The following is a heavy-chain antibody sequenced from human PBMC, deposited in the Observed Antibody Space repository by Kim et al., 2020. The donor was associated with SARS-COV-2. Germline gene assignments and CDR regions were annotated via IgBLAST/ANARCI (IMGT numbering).Heavy chain of an antibody. D-gene: IGHD4-17*01. Sequence: ASVKVSCKASVYTFTSYSLNWMRQAPGQGLEWMGWINTNTGNPTYAQDFTGRFVFSLDTSVTTAYLQISSLKPEDTAVYYCARVGPSGDYIDHWGQGTLLIVSS. CDR1: VYTFTSYS. J-gene: IGHJ4*02. CDR2: INTNTGNP. V-gene: IGHV7-4-1*02. CDR3: ARVGPSGDYIDH.